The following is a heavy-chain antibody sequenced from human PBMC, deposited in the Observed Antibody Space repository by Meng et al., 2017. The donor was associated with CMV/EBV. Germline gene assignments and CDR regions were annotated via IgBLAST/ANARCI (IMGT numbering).Heavy chain of an antibody. CDR3: ARVNGGGSFEVDY. CDR1: GGSISSYY. J-gene: IGHJ4*02. V-gene: IGHV4-59*01. D-gene: IGHD2-15*01. Sequence: SETLSLTCTVSGGSISSYYWSWIRQPPGKGLEWVGYIYYSGSTNYTPSLKSRVTISVDTSKNQFSLKLSSVTAADTAVYYCARVNGGGSFEVDYWGQGTLVTVSS. CDR2: IYYSGST.